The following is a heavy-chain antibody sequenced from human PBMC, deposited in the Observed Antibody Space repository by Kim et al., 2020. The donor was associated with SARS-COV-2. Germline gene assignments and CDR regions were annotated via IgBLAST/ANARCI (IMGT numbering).Heavy chain of an antibody. J-gene: IGHJ3*01. CDR2: ISSDGGST. Sequence: GGSLRLSCSASGFTFSNYAMHWVRQAPGKGLEYVSAISSDGGSTYYADSVKGRFTISRDNSNMLYVQMSSLRVEDTAIYYCVTRNYYNSGSYYEGAPF. V-gene: IGHV3-64*05. D-gene: IGHD3-10*01. CDR3: VTRNYYNSGSYYEGAPF. CDR1: GFTFSNYA.